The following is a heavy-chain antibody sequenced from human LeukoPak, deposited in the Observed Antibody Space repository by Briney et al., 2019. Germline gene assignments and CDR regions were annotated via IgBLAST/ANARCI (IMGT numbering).Heavy chain of an antibody. CDR2: INPRDGST. CDR3: ARGADQEFDF. Sequence: GASVKVSCKSSGHTLNNHFIHWVRQAPGQGLEWMGVINPRDGSTRTLQRFQGRLTMTRDTSTSTLYMGLSSLRSEDTATYFCARGADQEFDFWGQGTLVTVSS. V-gene: IGHV1-46*02. CDR1: GHTLNNHF. J-gene: IGHJ4*02.